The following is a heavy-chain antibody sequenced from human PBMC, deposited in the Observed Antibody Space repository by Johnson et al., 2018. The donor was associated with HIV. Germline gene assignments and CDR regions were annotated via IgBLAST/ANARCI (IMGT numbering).Heavy chain of an antibody. CDR2: IKSKTDGGTT. CDR1: GFSFSDYY. D-gene: IGHD3-10*01. CDR3: TTESMVRGVRGAFDI. Sequence: VQLVESGGGLVKPGGSLRLSCAASGFSFSDYYLSWFRQAPGKGLEWVGRIKSKTDGGTTDYAAPVKGRFTISRDDSKNTLYLQMNSLKTEDPAVFYCTTESMVRGVRGAFDIWGQGTMVTVSS. J-gene: IGHJ3*02. V-gene: IGHV3-15*01.